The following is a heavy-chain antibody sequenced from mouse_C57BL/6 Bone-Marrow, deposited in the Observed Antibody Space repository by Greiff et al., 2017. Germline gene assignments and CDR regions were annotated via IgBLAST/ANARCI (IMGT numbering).Heavy chain of an antibody. J-gene: IGHJ3*01. CDR3: ARSPLITTVVPFAY. V-gene: IGHV7-3*01. D-gene: IGHD1-1*01. Sequence: EVQLVESGGGLVQPGGSLSLSCAASGFTFTDYYMSWVRQPPGKALEWLGFIRNKANGYTTEYSASVKGRFTISRDNSQSILYLQMNALRAEDSATYYCARSPLITTVVPFAYWGQGTLVTVSA. CDR1: GFTFTDYY. CDR2: IRNKANGYTT.